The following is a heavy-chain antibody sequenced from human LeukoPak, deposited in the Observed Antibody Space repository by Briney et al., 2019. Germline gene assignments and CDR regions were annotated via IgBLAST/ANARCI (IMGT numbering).Heavy chain of an antibody. CDR2: ISGSGGST. Sequence: GGSLRLSCAASGFIFSSYDMSWVRQAPGKGLEWVSAISGSGGSTYYADSVKGRFTISRDNSKNTLYLQMNSLRAEDTAVYYCAKDAPVNIVVVPAANSWGQGTLVTVSS. CDR3: AKDAPVNIVVVPAANS. CDR1: GFIFSSYD. J-gene: IGHJ4*02. V-gene: IGHV3-23*01. D-gene: IGHD2-2*01.